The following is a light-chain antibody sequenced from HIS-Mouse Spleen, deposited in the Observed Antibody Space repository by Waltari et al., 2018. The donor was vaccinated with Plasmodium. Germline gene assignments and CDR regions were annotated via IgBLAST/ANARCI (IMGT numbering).Light chain of an antibody. Sequence: SYELTQPPSVSVSPGQTARLTCPGDALPNKYAYWYQQKSGQAPVLVIYEDSKRPSGIPERFSGSSSGTMATLTISGAQVEDEADYYCYSKDSSGNHRVFGGGTKLTVL. CDR3: YSKDSSGNHRV. V-gene: IGLV3-10*01. J-gene: IGLJ3*02. CDR1: ALPNKY. CDR2: EDS.